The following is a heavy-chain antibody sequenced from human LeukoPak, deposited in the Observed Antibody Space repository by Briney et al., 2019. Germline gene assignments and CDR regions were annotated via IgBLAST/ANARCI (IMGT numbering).Heavy chain of an antibody. J-gene: IGHJ6*03. Sequence: SETLSLTCAVYGGSFSGYYWSWIRQHPGKGLEWIGYIYYSGSTYYNPSLKSRVTISVDTSKNQFSLKLSSVTAADTAVYYCARTYYYDSKLDYYYYMDVWGKGTTVTVSS. D-gene: IGHD3-22*01. V-gene: IGHV4-31*11. CDR2: IYYSGST. CDR3: ARTYYYDSKLDYYYYMDV. CDR1: GGSFSGYY.